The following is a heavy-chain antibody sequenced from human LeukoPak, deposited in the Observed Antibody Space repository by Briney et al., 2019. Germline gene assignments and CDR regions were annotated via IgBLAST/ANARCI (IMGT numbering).Heavy chain of an antibody. Sequence: PGGSLRLSCAASGFTFSSYAMTWVRQAPGKGPEWVSTISASGGSTYYADSVKGRFVISRDSSQNTLYLQMISLSAEDTALYYCAKDQAADPRSAIGVFDIWGQGTMVTVSS. J-gene: IGHJ3*02. CDR1: GFTFSSYA. D-gene: IGHD2-8*01. V-gene: IGHV3-23*01. CDR2: ISASGGST. CDR3: AKDQAADPRSAIGVFDI.